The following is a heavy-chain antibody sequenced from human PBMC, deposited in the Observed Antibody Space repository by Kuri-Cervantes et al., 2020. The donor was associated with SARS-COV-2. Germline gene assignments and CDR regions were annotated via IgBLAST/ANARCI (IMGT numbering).Heavy chain of an antibody. CDR3: AKDGVYGGNWGLDH. V-gene: IGHV3-30*18. Sequence: GESLKISCAASGFTFSSYGMHWVRQAPGKGLEWVAVISYDGSNKYYADSVKGRFTISRDNSKNTLYLQMNSLRAEDTAVYYCAKDGVYGGNWGLDHWGQGTLVTVSS. J-gene: IGHJ4*02. CDR2: ISYDGSNK. D-gene: IGHD4-23*01. CDR1: GFTFSSYG.